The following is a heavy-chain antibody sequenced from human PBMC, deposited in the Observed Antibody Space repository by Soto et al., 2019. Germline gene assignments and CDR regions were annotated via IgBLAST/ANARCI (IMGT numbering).Heavy chain of an antibody. CDR3: AGGSEREYSSGWYWGAFDI. CDR1: GYSFTSYW. J-gene: IGHJ3*02. Sequence: EVQLVQSGAEVKKPGESLKISCKGSGYSFTSYWIGWVRQMPGKGLEWMGIIYPGDSDTRYSPSFQGQVTISADKSISTAYLQWSSLKASDTAMYYCAGGSEREYSSGWYWGAFDIWGQGTMVTVSS. D-gene: IGHD6-19*01. CDR2: IYPGDSDT. V-gene: IGHV5-51*01.